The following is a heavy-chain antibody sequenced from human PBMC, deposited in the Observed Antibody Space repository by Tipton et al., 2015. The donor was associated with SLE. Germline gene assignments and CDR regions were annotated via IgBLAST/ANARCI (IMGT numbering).Heavy chain of an antibody. CDR1: GGSISSSSYY. CDR2: INHSGST. CDR3: ASRSHYYDSSGYLWYFDL. Sequence: TLSLTCTVSGGSISSSSYYWGWIRQPPGKGLEWIGEINHSGSTNYNPSLKSRVTISVDTSKNQFSLKLSSVTAADTAVYYCASRSHYYDSSGYLWYFDLWGRGTLVTVSS. J-gene: IGHJ2*01. D-gene: IGHD3-22*01. V-gene: IGHV4-39*07.